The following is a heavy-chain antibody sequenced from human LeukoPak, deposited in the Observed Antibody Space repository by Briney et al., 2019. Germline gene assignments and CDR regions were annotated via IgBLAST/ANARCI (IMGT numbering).Heavy chain of an antibody. CDR2: ISASGRDT. D-gene: IGHD6-13*01. CDR1: GLSFSSYS. J-gene: IGHJ4*02. V-gene: IGHV3-23*01. CDR3: AKDAAGPEY. Sequence: GGSLRLSCVVSGLSFSSYSMTWVRQAPGKGLEWVSGISASGRDTWFPDSVKGRFTISRDNSKNTLFLQMNSLRVEDTAIYYCAKDAAGPEYWGQGTLVTASS.